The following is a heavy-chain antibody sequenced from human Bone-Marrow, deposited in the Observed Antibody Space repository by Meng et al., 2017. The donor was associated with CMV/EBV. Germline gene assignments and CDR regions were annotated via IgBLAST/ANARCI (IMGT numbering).Heavy chain of an antibody. Sequence: GESLKIPCAASGFTFSSYEMNWVRQAPGKGLEWVSYISSSGSTIYYADSVKGRFTISRDNAKNSLYLQMNSLRAEDTAVYYCAVPSFRLCYFWCHGTLVTFSS. J-gene: IGHJ4*01. CDR2: ISSSGSTI. V-gene: IGHV3-48*03. CDR3: AVPSFRLCYF. CDR1: GFTFSSYE.